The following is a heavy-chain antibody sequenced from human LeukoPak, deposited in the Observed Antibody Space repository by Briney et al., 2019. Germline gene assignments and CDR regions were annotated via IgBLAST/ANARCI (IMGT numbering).Heavy chain of an antibody. V-gene: IGHV3-23*01. D-gene: IGHD3-10*01. Sequence: GGSLRLSCAASGFTFSSYGMSWVRQAPGKGLEWVSAISGSGGSTYYADSVKGRFTISRDNSKNTLYLQMNSLRAEDTAVYYCAKDLVRYYGSGSYPDYWGQGTLVTVSS. CDR1: GFTFSSYG. J-gene: IGHJ4*02. CDR3: AKDLVRYYGSGSYPDY. CDR2: ISGSGGST.